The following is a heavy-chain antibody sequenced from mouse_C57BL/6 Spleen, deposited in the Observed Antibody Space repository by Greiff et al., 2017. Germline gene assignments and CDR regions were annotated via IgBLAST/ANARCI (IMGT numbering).Heavy chain of an antibody. CDR2: ISPNYGTT. J-gene: IGHJ3*01. D-gene: IGHD3-2*02. Sequence: VQLQQPGPELVKPGASVKISCKASGYSFTDYNMNWVKQSNGKSLEWIGVISPNYGTTNYNQKFKGKATLTVDQSSSTAYMQLNSLTSEYSAVYHCASRARDSSGSRLAYWGQGTLASVSA. CDR3: ASRARDSSGSRLAY. V-gene: IGHV1-39*01. CDR1: GYSFTDYN.